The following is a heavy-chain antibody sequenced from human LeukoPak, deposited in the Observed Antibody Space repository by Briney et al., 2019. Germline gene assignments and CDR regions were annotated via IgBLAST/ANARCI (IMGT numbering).Heavy chain of an antibody. D-gene: IGHD3-22*01. CDR2: ISYDGSDK. CDR3: AKGPDSSGYLIHR. Sequence: QPGRSLRLSCAASGFTFSSYGMHWVRQAPGKGLAWVAVISYDGSDKYYADSVKGRFTISRDNSKNTLYLQMISLRAEDTAVYYCAKGPDSSGYLIHRWGQGTLVTVSS. J-gene: IGHJ1*01. CDR1: GFTFSSYG. V-gene: IGHV3-30*18.